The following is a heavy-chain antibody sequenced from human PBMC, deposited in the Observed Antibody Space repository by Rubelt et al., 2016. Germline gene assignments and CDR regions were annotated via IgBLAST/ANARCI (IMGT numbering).Heavy chain of an antibody. CDR1: GGSISSSNW. CDR2: IYYSGST. J-gene: IGHJ4*02. CDR3: ARLSSGWYYFDY. Sequence: ESGPGLVKPSGTLSLTCAVSGGSISSSNWWSWVRQPPGKGLEWIGSIYYSGSTYYNPSLKSRVTISVDTSKNQFSLKLSSVTAADTAVYYCARLSSGWYYFDYWGQGTLVTVSS. V-gene: IGHV4-4*02. D-gene: IGHD6-19*01.